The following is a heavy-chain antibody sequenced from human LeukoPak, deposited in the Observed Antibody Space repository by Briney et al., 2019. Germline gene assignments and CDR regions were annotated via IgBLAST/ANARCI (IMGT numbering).Heavy chain of an antibody. CDR1: GFTFSNYG. CDR2: IRSDGSNK. D-gene: IGHD1-26*01. V-gene: IGHV3-30*02. Sequence: GGSLRLSCAASGFTFSNYGIHWVRQGPGKGLEWVAFIRSDGSNKYYGDSVKGRFAISRDNSKNTLYLQMNSLRAEDTAVYYCAKDTLRAPYSGSYQGYYFDYWGQGTLVTVSS. J-gene: IGHJ4*02. CDR3: AKDTLRAPYSGSYQGYYFDY.